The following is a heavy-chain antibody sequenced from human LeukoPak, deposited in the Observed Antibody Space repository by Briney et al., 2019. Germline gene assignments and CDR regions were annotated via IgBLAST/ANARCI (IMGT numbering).Heavy chain of an antibody. CDR2: IIPIFGTA. V-gene: IGHV1-69*05. D-gene: IGHD2-15*01. CDR3: ARDIGGPSPDAFDI. J-gene: IGHJ3*02. CDR1: GGTFSSYA. Sequence: SVKVSCKASGGTFSSYAISWVRQAPGQGLEWMGGIIPIFGTANYAQKLQGRVTMTTDTSTSTAYMELRSLRSDDTAVYYCARDIGGPSPDAFDIWGQGTMVTVSS.